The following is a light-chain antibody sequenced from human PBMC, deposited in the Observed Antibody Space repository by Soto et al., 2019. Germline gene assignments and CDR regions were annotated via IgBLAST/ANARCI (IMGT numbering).Light chain of an antibody. CDR2: EVT. J-gene: IGLJ1*01. CDR3: SSYTNINTRACV. Sequence: QSALTQPASVSGSPGQSITISCTGTSSDVGRYNLVSWYQQHPGKAPKVMIYEVTDRPSGVSNHFSGSKSGNTASLTISGLQAEDEAEYYCSSYTNINTRACVFGTGTKLTVL. V-gene: IGLV2-14*02. CDR1: SSDVGRYNL.